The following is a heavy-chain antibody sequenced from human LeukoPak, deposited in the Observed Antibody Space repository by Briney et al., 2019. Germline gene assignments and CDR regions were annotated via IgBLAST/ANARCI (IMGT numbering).Heavy chain of an antibody. CDR2: ISYSGST. J-gene: IGHJ1*01. V-gene: IGHV4-39*07. CDR3: ARDLEAVAGTGDEYFQH. Sequence: PSETLSLTCTVSGGSISSGSYYWGWIRQPPGKGLEWIGSISYSGSTYYNPSLKSRVTISVDTSKNQFSLKLSSVTAADTAVYYCARDLEAVAGTGDEYFQHWGQGTLVTVSS. D-gene: IGHD6-19*01. CDR1: GGSISSGSYY.